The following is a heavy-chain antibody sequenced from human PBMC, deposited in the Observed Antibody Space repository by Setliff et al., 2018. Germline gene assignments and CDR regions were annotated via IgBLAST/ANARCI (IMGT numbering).Heavy chain of an antibody. CDR3: ATDAYYDSLGYVF. Sequence: GGSLRLSCVTSGFTFSHARMSWVRQAPGKGLEWVGHIKTINDGGTAEYAAVVKGRFTISRDDSENTLHLQMNSLKIDDTAVYYCATDAYYDSLGYVFWGQGTRVTVSS. CDR1: GFTFSHAR. CDR2: IKTINDGGTA. V-gene: IGHV3-15*01. J-gene: IGHJ4*02. D-gene: IGHD3-16*01.